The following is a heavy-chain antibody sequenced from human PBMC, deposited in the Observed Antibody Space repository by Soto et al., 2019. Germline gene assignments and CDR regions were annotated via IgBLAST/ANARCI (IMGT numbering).Heavy chain of an antibody. J-gene: IGHJ4*02. CDR2: INADNGNT. CDR1: GYTFTSYA. CDR3: ARDYDILTGRLDY. Sequence: QVQLVQSGAEVKKPGASVKVSCKASGYTFTSYAMHWVRQAPGQRLEWMGWINADNGNTKHSQKFQGRVTITRDTSASTAYMELSSLRSEDTAVYYCARDYDILTGRLDYWGQGTLVTVS. D-gene: IGHD3-9*01. V-gene: IGHV1-3*01.